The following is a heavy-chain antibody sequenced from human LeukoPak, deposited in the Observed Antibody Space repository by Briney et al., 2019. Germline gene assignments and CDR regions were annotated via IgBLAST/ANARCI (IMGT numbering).Heavy chain of an antibody. J-gene: IGHJ6*02. CDR3: ARGQYGMDV. CDR2: IKSKPDGGTT. CDR1: GFTFSNAW. V-gene: IGHV3-15*01. Sequence: GGSLRLSCAASGFTFSNAWMSWVRQAPGKGLEWVGHIKSKPDGGTTDYAAPVKGRFTISRDDSKNTLYLQMNTLKTEDTAVYYCARGQYGMDVWGQGTTVTVSS.